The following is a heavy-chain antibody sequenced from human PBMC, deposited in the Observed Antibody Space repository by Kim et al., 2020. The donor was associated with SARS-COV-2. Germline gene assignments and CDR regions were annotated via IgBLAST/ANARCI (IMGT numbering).Heavy chain of an antibody. CDR3: AKDFSKRGEWELHYSAMK. V-gene: IGHV3-30*18. D-gene: IGHD1-26*01. CDR1: GFTFSSYG. J-gene: IGHJ4*02. Sequence: GGSLRLSCAASGFTFSSYGMHWVRQAPGKGLEWVAVISYDGSNKYYADSVKGRFTISRDNSKNTLYLQMNSLRAEDTAVYYCAKDFSKRGEWELHYSAMKWGQGTLVTVSS. CDR2: ISYDGSNK.